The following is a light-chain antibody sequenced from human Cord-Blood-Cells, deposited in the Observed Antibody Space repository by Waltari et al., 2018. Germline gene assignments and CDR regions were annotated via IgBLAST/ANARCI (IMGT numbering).Light chain of an antibody. V-gene: IGLV7-46*01. J-gene: IGLJ2*01. Sequence: AVVTQEPSLTVSPGGTVTLTCSSNTGAVTSGHYPYWFQQKPGQAPRTLIYDTSNKHSWTPALYSGSLLGAKAALNLSGAQSEDDAEYYCLRSYSGAWQAFGGGTKLTVL. CDR1: TGAVTSGHY. CDR2: DTS. CDR3: LRSYSGAWQA.